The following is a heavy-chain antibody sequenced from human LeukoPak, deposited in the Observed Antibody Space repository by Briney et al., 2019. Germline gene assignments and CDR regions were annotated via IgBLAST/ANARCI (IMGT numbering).Heavy chain of an antibody. CDR3: ARVPWLGYCSSTSCYTRDY. CDR2: IYHSGST. J-gene: IGHJ4*02. Sequence: SETLSLTCTVSGYSISSGYYWGWIRQPPGKGLEWIGSIYHSGSTYYNPSLKSRVTISVDTSKNQFSLKLSSVTAADTAVYYCARVPWLGYCSSTSCYTRDYWGQGTLVTVSS. D-gene: IGHD2-2*02. V-gene: IGHV4-38-2*02. CDR1: GYSISSGYY.